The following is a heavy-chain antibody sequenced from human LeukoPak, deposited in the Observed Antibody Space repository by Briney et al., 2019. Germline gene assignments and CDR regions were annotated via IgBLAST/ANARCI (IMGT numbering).Heavy chain of an antibody. CDR1: GGTFSSYA. CDR2: IIPIFGIA. Sequence: GASVKVSCKASGGTFSSYAISWVRQAPGQGLEWMGRIIPIFGIANYAQKFQGRVTITADKSTSTAYMELSSLRSEVTAVYYCARDLGTGTTPLDYWGQGTLVTVSS. J-gene: IGHJ4*02. V-gene: IGHV1-69*04. D-gene: IGHD1-7*01. CDR3: ARDLGTGTTPLDY.